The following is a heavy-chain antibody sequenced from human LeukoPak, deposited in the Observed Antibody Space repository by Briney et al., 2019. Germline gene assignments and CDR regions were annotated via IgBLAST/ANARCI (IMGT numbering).Heavy chain of an antibody. CDR3: AREERTMVRGVTPYYYYYMDV. J-gene: IGHJ6*03. V-gene: IGHV4-59*01. CDR2: IYYSGST. CDR1: GGSISSYY. D-gene: IGHD3-10*01. Sequence: SETLSLTCTVSGGSISSYYWSWIRQPPGKGLEWIGYIYYSGSTNYNPSLKSRVTISADTSKNQFSLKLSSVTAADTAVYYCAREERTMVRGVTPYYYYYMDVWGKGTTVTISS.